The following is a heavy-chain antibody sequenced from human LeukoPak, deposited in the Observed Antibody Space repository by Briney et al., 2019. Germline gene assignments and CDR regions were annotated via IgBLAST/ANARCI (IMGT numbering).Heavy chain of an antibody. D-gene: IGHD2-8*01. Sequence: SETLSLTCAVYGGSFSGYYWSWIRQPPGKGLEWIGEINHSGSTNYNPSLKSRVTISVDTSKNQFSLKLRSVTAADTAVYYCARGYCTNGVCSLNWFDPWGQGILVTVSS. CDR1: GGSFSGYY. CDR2: INHSGST. J-gene: IGHJ5*02. V-gene: IGHV4-34*01. CDR3: ARGYCTNGVCSLNWFDP.